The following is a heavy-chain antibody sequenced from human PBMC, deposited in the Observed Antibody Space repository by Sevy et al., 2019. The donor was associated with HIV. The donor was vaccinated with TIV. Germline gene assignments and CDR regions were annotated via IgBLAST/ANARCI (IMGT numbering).Heavy chain of an antibody. CDR3: AGRGVYSGSPFDY. CDR2: IKQDGSEK. J-gene: IGHJ4*02. D-gene: IGHD1-26*01. CDR1: GFTFSSYW. V-gene: IGHV3-7*01. Sequence: GGSLRLSCAASGFTFSSYWMSWVRQAPGKGLEWVANIKQDGSEKYYVDSVKGRFTISRDNAKNSLYLQMNSLRAEDTAVYYCAGRGVYSGSPFDYWGQGTLVTVSS.